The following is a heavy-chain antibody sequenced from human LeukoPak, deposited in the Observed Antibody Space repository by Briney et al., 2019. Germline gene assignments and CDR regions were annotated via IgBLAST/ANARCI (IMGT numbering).Heavy chain of an antibody. CDR1: GFTFSAYA. CDR3: TRSNRESVHWLDP. CDR2: VSYDGTDE. Sequence: GRSLRLSCAASGFTFSAYAMHWVRQAPGKGLEWVTVVSYDGTDEYYADSVKGRFSISRDNSKNTVYLHMNSLKTEDTAVYYCTRSNRESVHWLDPWGQGTLVTVSS. D-gene: IGHD3-10*01. V-gene: IGHV3-30-3*01. J-gene: IGHJ5*02.